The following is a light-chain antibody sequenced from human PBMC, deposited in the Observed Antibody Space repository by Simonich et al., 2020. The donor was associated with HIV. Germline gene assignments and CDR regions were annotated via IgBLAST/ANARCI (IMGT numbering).Light chain of an antibody. J-gene: IGKJ2*01. CDR1: QDIDNY. V-gene: IGKV1-33*01. CDR3: QQYDILPYT. CDR2: DAS. Sequence: DIQMTQSPSPLSASVGDRVTITCQASQDIDNYLNWYQQKPGKAPKLLIYDASSLETGVPSRFSGSGSGTYFTFTISSLQPEDIATYYCQQYDILPYTFGQGTKLEIK.